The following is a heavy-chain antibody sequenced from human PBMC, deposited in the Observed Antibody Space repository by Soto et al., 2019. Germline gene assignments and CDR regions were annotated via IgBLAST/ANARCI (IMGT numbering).Heavy chain of an antibody. D-gene: IGHD3-22*01. V-gene: IGHV3-74*01. J-gene: IGHJ4*02. Sequence: EVHLVESGGGLVQPGGSLRLSCAASGFTFSSYWMHWVRQAPGKGLVWVSRLNTDGSSTTYADSVKGRFTISRDNAXNTLVLQMNSLRAEDTAVYYCARPRYDGSGTPFDSWGQGTLVTVSP. CDR2: LNTDGSST. CDR1: GFTFSSYW. CDR3: ARPRYDGSGTPFDS.